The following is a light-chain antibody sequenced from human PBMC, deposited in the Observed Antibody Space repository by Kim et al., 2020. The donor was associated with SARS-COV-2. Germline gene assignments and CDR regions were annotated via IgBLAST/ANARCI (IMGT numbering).Light chain of an antibody. CDR2: LAS. J-gene: IGKJ2*03. V-gene: IGKV1-39*01. CDR3: QQSYSSPYS. CDR1: PSISSY. Sequence: ASVDGKVTITCRASPSISSYLNWYQQKPGKAPKLLIYLASSWQSGVPSRFTGSGSGTDFTLTISSLQPEDSATYFCQQSYSSPYSFGQGTKLEI.